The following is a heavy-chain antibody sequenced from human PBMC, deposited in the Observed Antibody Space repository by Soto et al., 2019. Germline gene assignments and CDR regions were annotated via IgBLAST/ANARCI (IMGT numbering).Heavy chain of an antibody. D-gene: IGHD2-2*01. J-gene: IGHJ3*01. CDR1: GFTLSNYG. V-gene: IGHV3-30*18. CDR3: AKDYLGSSKVVDF. CDR2: ISGDGTNK. Sequence: QPGGSLRLSCAVYGFTLSNYGMHWVRQAPGKGLEWVALISGDGTNKYFVDSVKGRFTISRDNSRNMVYLQMNRLRAEDTAVYYCAKDYLGSSKVVDFCGQGTLVTVSS.